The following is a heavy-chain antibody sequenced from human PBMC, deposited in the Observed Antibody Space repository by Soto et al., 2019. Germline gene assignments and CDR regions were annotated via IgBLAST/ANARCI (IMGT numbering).Heavy chain of an antibody. V-gene: IGHV1-69*13. CDR1: GGTFSSYA. Sequence: EASVKVSCKASGGTFSSYAISWVRQAPGQGLEWMGGIIPIFGTANYAQKFQGRVTITADESTSTAYMELSSLRSEDTAVYYCARGPDSSTGYYGPFEYWGQGTLVTVSS. CDR3: ARGPDSSTGYYGPFEY. J-gene: IGHJ4*02. CDR2: IIPIFGTA. D-gene: IGHD3-9*01.